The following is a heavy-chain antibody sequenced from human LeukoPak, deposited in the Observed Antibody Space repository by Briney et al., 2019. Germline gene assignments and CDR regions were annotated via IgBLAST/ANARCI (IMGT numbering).Heavy chain of an antibody. CDR3: ERNYYDSSGYYYFDY. J-gene: IGHJ4*02. Sequence: GGSLRLSCAASGFTFSDYYMSWIRQAPGKGLEWVSYISSSGSTIYYADSVKGRFTISRDNAKNSLYLQMNSLRAEDTAVYYCERNYYDSSGYYYFDYWGQGTLVTVSS. V-gene: IGHV3-11*04. CDR1: GFTFSDYY. D-gene: IGHD3-22*01. CDR2: ISSSGSTI.